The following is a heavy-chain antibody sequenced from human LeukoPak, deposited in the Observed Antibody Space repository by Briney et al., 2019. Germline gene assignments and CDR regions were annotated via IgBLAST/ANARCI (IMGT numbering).Heavy chain of an antibody. Sequence: GGSLRLSCAASGFTFSSYAMSWVRQAPGKGLEWVSAISGSGGSTYYADSVKGRFTISRDNAKNSLYLQMNSLRPEDTALYYCAKDISIAATWYFDLWGRGTLVTVSS. J-gene: IGHJ2*01. CDR2: ISGSGGST. D-gene: IGHD2-15*01. V-gene: IGHV3-23*01. CDR3: AKDISIAATWYFDL. CDR1: GFTFSSYA.